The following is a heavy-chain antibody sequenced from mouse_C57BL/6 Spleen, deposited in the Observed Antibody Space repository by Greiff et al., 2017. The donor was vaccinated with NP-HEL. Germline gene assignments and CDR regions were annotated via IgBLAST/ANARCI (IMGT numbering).Heavy chain of an antibody. D-gene: IGHD4-1*02. Sequence: EVKLQESGGDLVKPGGSLKLSCAASGFTFSSYGMSWVRQTPDKRLEWVATISSGGSYTYYPDSVKGRFTISRDNAKNTLYLQMSSLKSEDTAMYYCARHPQLGEGYFDVWGTGTTVTVSS. CDR3: ARHPQLGEGYFDV. J-gene: IGHJ1*03. CDR2: ISSGGSYT. CDR1: GFTFSSYG. V-gene: IGHV5-6*01.